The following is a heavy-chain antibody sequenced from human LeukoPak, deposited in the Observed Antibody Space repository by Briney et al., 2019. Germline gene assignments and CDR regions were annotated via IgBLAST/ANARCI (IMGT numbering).Heavy chain of an antibody. V-gene: IGHV4-59*01. CDR3: ARLKATVSIHAYFDY. CDR2: IDHSGST. J-gene: IGHJ4*02. CDR1: GGSFSSYY. Sequence: SETLSLTCTVSGGSFSSYYWTWIRQPPGKGLEWIGYIDHSGSTNYNPSLKSRVSISSDTSKNQFSLELSSVTAADTAVYYCARLKATVSIHAYFDYWGQGTLVTVSS. D-gene: IGHD4-17*01.